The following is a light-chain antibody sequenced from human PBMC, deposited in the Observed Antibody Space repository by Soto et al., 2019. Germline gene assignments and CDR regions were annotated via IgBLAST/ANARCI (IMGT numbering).Light chain of an antibody. V-gene: IGLV2-14*01. CDR3: SPYTRSSTLV. CDR2: EVR. CDR1: SSDVRGYNY. Sequence: QSVLTQPASVSGSPGQSITMSCTGTSSDVRGYNYAAWDQQHPGKAPKLLIYEVRNRPSGVSNRSSGSKSGNTPSLTISGLQAEDAADYYCSPYTRSSTLVFGTGTKVTVL. J-gene: IGLJ1*01.